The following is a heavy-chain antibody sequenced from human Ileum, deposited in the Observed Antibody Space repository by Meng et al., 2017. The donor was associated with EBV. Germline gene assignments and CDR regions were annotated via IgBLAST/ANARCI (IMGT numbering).Heavy chain of an antibody. CDR1: GYTFTNYG. CDR3: ARGTGADY. V-gene: IGHV1-69*10. CDR2: IIPALGTP. J-gene: IGHJ4*02. D-gene: IGHD3-10*01. Sequence: HVQLVQSGTEVKKPGASVKVSCKASGYTFTNYGITWVRQAPGQGLEWMGGIIPALGTPKYARKFQDRLTITADKSTSTGYMELHSLTSNDTAVYFCARGTGADYWGQGTLVTVSS.